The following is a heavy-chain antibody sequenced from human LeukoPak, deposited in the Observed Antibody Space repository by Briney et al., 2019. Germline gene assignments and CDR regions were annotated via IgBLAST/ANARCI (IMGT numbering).Heavy chain of an antibody. Sequence: GGSLRLSCAASGFTFSDYYMSWIRQAPGKGLEWVSYISSSSSYTNYADSVKGRFTISRDNAKNSLYLQMNSLRAKDTAVYYCARGENIAAVDYWGQGTLVTVSS. CDR3: ARGENIAAVDY. CDR2: ISSSSSYT. J-gene: IGHJ4*02. D-gene: IGHD6-13*01. V-gene: IGHV3-11*05. CDR1: GFTFSDYY.